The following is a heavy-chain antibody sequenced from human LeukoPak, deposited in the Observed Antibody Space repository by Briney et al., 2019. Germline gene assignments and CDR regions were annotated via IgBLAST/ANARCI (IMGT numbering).Heavy chain of an antibody. V-gene: IGHV4-59*01. CDR1: GGSISSYY. J-gene: IGHJ4*02. CDR2: IYYSGST. CDR3: AREDKYYFDY. Sequence: SETLSLACTVSGGSISSYYWSWIRQPPGKGLEWIGYIYYSGSTNYNPSLKSRVTISVDTSKNQFSLKLSSVTAADTAVYYCAREDKYYFDYWGQGTLVTVSS.